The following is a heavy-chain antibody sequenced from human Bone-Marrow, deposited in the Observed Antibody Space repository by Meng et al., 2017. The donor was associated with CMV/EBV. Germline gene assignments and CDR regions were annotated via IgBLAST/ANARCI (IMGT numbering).Heavy chain of an antibody. D-gene: IGHD6-19*01. Sequence: SSFSSYGLHWVRQAPGQRLEWMGWINAANGNTKFSQKFQGRVTITRDTSASTAYLELISLTSEDTALYYCARDSNGYSSGWYFFDYWGQGTLVTVSS. CDR2: INAANGNT. J-gene: IGHJ4*02. CDR1: SSFSSYG. CDR3: ARDSNGYSSGWYFFDY. V-gene: IGHV1-3*01.